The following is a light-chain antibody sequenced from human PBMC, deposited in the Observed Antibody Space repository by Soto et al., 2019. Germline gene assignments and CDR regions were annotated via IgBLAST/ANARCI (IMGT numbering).Light chain of an antibody. CDR3: QSYDTSLSGYV. Sequence: QSVLTQPPSVSGAPGQRVTISCTGSSSNIGAGYDIHWYQQVPGTAHKPLIYANSNRASGVPDRFSGSKSGTSASLAITGLQAEDEADYYCQSYDTSLSGYVFGPGTKLTVL. CDR1: SSNIGAGYD. CDR2: ANS. V-gene: IGLV1-40*01. J-gene: IGLJ1*01.